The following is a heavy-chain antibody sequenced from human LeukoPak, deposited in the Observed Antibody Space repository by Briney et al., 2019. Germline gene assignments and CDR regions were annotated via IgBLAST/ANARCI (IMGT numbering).Heavy chain of an antibody. CDR2: LYHSDSA. Sequence: KTSETLSLTCAVSGYSISNCYYWVWIRQPPGRGLEWIGSLYHSDSAYYNTSLRSRVSMSVDTSKNQFSLTLSFVTAADTAVYYCARQHDSYYYYYIDVWGSGTTVTVSS. V-gene: IGHV4-38-2*01. CDR3: ARQHDSYYYYYIDV. J-gene: IGHJ6*03. CDR1: GYSISNCYY.